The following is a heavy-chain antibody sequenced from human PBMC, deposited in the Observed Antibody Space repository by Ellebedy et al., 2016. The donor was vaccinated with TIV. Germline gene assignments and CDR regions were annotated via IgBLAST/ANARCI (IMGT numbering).Heavy chain of an antibody. CDR2: IYYSGST. J-gene: IGHJ4*02. V-gene: IGHV4-59*08. CDR3: ARRNYYGSLYYFDY. CDR1: GGSISSYY. Sequence: MPSETLSLTCTVSGGSISSYYWSWIRQPPGKGLEWIGYIYYSGSTNYNPSLKSRVTISVDTSKNQFSLKLSSVTAADTAVYYCARRNYYGSLYYFDYWGQGTLVTVSS. D-gene: IGHD3-10*01.